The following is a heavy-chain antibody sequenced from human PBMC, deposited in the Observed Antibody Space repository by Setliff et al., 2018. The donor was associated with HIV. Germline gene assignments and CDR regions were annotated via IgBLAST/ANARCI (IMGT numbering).Heavy chain of an antibody. CDR1: GYSFASYW. Sequence: RGESLKISCKGSGYSFASYWISWVRQMPGKGLEWMGRIDPTDSYINDSPPYQGHVTISVDKPISTVYLQWSSLKASDTAIYYCARQSYYYYNMDVWGQGTTVTVSS. CDR3: ARQSYYYYNMDV. J-gene: IGHJ6*02. CDR2: IDPTDSYI. V-gene: IGHV5-10-1*01. D-gene: IGHD2-21*01.